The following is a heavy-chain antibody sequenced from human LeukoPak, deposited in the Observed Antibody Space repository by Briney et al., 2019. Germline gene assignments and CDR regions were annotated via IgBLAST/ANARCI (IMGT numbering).Heavy chain of an antibody. Sequence: PSETLSLTCAVYGGSFSGYYWSWIRKPPGKGLEWIGEINHSGSTNYNPSLKSRVTISVDTSKNQFSLKLSSVTAADTAVYYCARGRGYYYDSSGYWSAPGHYQSPGQLDYWGQGTLVTVSS. J-gene: IGHJ4*02. CDR3: ARGRGYYYDSSGYWSAPGHYQSPGQLDY. D-gene: IGHD3-22*01. V-gene: IGHV4-34*01. CDR1: GGSFSGYY. CDR2: INHSGST.